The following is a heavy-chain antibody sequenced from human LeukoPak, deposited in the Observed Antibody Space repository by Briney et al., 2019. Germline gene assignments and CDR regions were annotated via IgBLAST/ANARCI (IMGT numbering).Heavy chain of an antibody. D-gene: IGHD6-13*01. Sequence: ASETLSLTCAVSGGSISSSNWWSWVRQPPGKGLEWIGEIYHSGSTNYNPSLKSRVTISVDTFKNHFSLKVTSMTAADTGIYYCSRSLPGAVGAADLWGQGTLVTVSS. CDR2: IYHSGST. J-gene: IGHJ5*02. CDR3: SRSLPGAVGAADL. CDR1: GGSISSSNW. V-gene: IGHV4-4*02.